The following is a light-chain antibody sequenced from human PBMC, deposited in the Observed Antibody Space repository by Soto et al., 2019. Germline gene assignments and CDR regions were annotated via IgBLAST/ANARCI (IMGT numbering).Light chain of an antibody. Sequence: DVQMTQSPSAMSASVGDRVTITCRASQAISRFVAWFQQKPGKAPERLIYDTSTLQVGVPSRFSGGGSGTEFTLAISGLQPEDFATYYCQQHNSYPYTFGQGTKLEIK. J-gene: IGKJ2*01. CDR3: QQHNSYPYT. V-gene: IGKV1-17*03. CDR1: QAISRF. CDR2: DTS.